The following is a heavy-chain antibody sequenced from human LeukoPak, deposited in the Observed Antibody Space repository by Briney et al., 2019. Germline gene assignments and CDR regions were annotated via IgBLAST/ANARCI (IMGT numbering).Heavy chain of an antibody. D-gene: IGHD5-18*01. Sequence: PGRSLRLSCAASGFTSSSHGMHWVRQAPGKGLEWVAVISYDGSNKYYADSVKGRFTISRDNSKNTLYLQMNSLRAEDTAVYYCAKDSGGYTYVFDYWGQGTLVTVSS. CDR3: AKDSGGYTYVFDY. CDR2: ISYDGSNK. V-gene: IGHV3-30*18. J-gene: IGHJ4*02. CDR1: GFTSSSHG.